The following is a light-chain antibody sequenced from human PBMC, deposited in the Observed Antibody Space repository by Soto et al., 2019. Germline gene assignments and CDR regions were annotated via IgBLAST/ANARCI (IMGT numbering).Light chain of an antibody. Sequence: QSVLTQPASVSGSPGQSITISCTGTSSDVGGYNYVSWYQQHPGKAPKLMIYDVSNRPSGVSNRFSGSKSGNTASLTISGLQDEDEYDYYCSSYTSSSSVVFGGGTKVAVL. V-gene: IGLV2-14*01. CDR1: SSDVGGYNY. CDR3: SSYTSSSSVV. J-gene: IGLJ2*01. CDR2: DVS.